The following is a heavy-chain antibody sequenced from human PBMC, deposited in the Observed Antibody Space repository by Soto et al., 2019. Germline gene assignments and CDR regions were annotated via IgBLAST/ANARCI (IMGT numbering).Heavy chain of an antibody. J-gene: IGHJ4*01. CDR3: VAGPDRAKSAY. Sequence: SETLSLTCTVSGGSISSYCWSWIRQPPGKGLEWIGYIYYSGSTNYNPSLKNRVTISADTSKNQFSLRLISVTAADTAVYYCVAGPDRAKSAYWGQGTLVTVSS. V-gene: IGHV4-59*01. CDR2: IYYSGST. CDR1: GGSISSYC.